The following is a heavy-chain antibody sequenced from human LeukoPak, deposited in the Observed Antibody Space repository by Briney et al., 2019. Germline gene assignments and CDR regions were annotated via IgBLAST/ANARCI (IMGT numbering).Heavy chain of an antibody. CDR1: GFTFDDYA. D-gene: IGHD6-6*01. V-gene: IGHV3-9*01. CDR2: LSWNSASI. J-gene: IGHJ4*02. Sequence: GRSLRLSCAPSGFTFDDYAMHWVRQAPGKGLEWVSGLSWNSASIGYADSVNGRFTISRDNAKNSLYLQMNSLRPEDSAFYYCARSRIAANGEYDYWGQGTLLTVSS. CDR3: ARSRIAANGEYDY.